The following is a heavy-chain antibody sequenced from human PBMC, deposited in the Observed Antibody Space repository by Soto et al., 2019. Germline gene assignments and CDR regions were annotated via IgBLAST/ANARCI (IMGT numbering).Heavy chain of an antibody. CDR2: MIYRGTA. D-gene: IGHD3-3*01. J-gene: IGHJ4*02. Sequence: RSLTCSVSGPSITSYYWSWIRRPPGKGLEWIGYMIYRGTANYNPSLKSRVTISVETSKNQFSLNLSSVSTADTAMYFCARYDFVAYYFDLWGPGTLVTVSS. CDR3: ARYDFVAYYFDL. CDR1: GPSITSYY. V-gene: IGHV4-59*01.